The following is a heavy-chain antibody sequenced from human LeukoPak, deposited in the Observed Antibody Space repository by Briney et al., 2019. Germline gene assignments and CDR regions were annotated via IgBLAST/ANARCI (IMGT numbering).Heavy chain of an antibody. D-gene: IGHD1-26*01. CDR1: GYTFTSYD. J-gene: IGHJ4*02. CDR3: ARVDHSGSYYPIDY. CDR2: ISAYNDNT. V-gene: IGHV1-18*01. Sequence: GASVKVSCKASGYTFTSYDISWVRQAPGQGLEWMGWISAYNDNTNHAQKLQGRVTMTKDTSTSTAYKELRSLRSDDTAVHYCARVDHSGSYYPIDYWGQGTLVTVSS.